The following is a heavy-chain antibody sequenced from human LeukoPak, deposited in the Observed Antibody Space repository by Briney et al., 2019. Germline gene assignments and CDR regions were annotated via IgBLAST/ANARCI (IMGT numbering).Heavy chain of an antibody. CDR3: ARALRWDSSSAFDI. CDR1: GYTFTSYG. Sequence: ASVKVSCKASGYTFTSYGISWVRQAPGQGLEWMGWISAYNGNTNYAQKFRGRVTMTRDTSITTAYMELSSLRSDDTAVYYCARALRWDSSSAFDIWGQGTMVTVSS. D-gene: IGHD6-19*01. CDR2: ISAYNGNT. J-gene: IGHJ3*02. V-gene: IGHV1-18*01.